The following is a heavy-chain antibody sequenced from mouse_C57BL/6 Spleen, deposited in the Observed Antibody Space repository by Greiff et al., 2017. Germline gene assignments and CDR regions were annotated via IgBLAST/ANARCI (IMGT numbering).Heavy chain of an antibody. CDR3: ASRYDGYLYYFDY. J-gene: IGHJ2*01. CDR1: GYTFTSYW. D-gene: IGHD2-3*01. CDR2: INPSSGYT. V-gene: IGHV1-7*01. Sequence: VQLQQSGAELAKPGASVKLSCKASGYTFTSYWMHWVKQRPGQGLEWIGYINPSSGYTKYNQKFKDKATLTADKSSSTAYMQLSSLTYEDSAVYSCASRYDGYLYYFDYWGQGTTLTVSS.